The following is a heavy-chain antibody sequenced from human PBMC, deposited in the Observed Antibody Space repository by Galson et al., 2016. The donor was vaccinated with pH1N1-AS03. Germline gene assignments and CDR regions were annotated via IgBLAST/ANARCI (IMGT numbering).Heavy chain of an antibody. J-gene: IGHJ6*02. V-gene: IGHV4-34*01. CDR3: ARGSGGYGLDV. Sequence: TLSLTCAVYGGSFGGYYWNWIRQPPGKGLEWIGEINHSGSTNYNPSLKSRVTISIDRSQNQFSLKLSSVTAADTAVYYCARGSGGYGLDVWGQGTTVTVSS. D-gene: IGHD5-12*01. CDR2: INHSGST. CDR1: GGSFGGYY.